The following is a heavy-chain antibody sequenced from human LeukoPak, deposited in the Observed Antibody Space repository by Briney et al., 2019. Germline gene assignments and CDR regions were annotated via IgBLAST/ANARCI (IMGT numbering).Heavy chain of an antibody. D-gene: IGHD2-8*01. CDR2: ISGSGGST. CDR1: GFTFSSYA. CDR3: AKDWNPAVLTPLDY. J-gene: IGHJ4*02. V-gene: IGHV3-23*01. Sequence: SGGSLRLSCAASGFTFSSYAMNWVRQAPGKGLEWVSAISGSGGSTYYADSVKGRFTISRDNSKNTLYLQMNSLRAEDTAVYYCAKDWNPAVLTPLDYWGQGTLVTVSS.